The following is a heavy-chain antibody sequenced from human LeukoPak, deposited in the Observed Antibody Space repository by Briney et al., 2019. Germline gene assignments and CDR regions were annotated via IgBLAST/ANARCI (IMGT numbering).Heavy chain of an antibody. CDR1: GGSISSYY. D-gene: IGHD6-13*01. CDR2: IYYSGST. V-gene: IGHV4-59*01. CDR3: VAAGTNNYYYYMDV. Sequence: PSETLSLTCTVSGGSISSYYWSWIRQPPGKGLEWIGYIYYSGSTNYNPSLKSRVTISVDTSKNQFSLKLSSVTAADTAVYYCVAAGTNNYYYYMDVWGKGTTVTVSS. J-gene: IGHJ6*03.